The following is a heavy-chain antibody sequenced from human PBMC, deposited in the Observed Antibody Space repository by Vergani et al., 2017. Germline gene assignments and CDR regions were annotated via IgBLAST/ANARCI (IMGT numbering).Heavy chain of an antibody. D-gene: IGHD1-26*01. Sequence: QVQLVQSGAEVKKPGSSVKVSCKASGGTFSSYAISWVRQAPGQGLEWMGGIIPIFGTANYAQKFQGRVTITADESTRTAYMELSSLRSEDTAVYYCAAPFVGELLLSAGKYDYYYYMDVWGKGTTVTVSS. J-gene: IGHJ6*03. CDR3: AAPFVGELLLSAGKYDYYYYMDV. CDR2: IIPIFGTA. V-gene: IGHV1-69*01. CDR1: GGTFSSYA.